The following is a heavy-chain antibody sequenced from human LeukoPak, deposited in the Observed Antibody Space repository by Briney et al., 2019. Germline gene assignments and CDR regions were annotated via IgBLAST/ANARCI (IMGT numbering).Heavy chain of an antibody. V-gene: IGHV4-61*01. J-gene: IGHJ3*02. CDR3: ARSELVVSSRGLLAFDI. CDR1: GYSINSAFY. CDR2: IYYSGST. D-gene: IGHD3-22*01. Sequence: SETLSLTCTVSGYSINSAFYWSWIRQPPGKGLEWIGYIYYSGSTNYNPSLKSRVTISVDTSKNQFSLKLSSVTAADTAVYYCARSELVVSSRGLLAFDIWGQGTMVTVSS.